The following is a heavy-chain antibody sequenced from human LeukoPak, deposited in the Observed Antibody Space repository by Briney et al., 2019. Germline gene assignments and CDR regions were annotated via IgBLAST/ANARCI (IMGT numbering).Heavy chain of an antibody. CDR3: AYGTTIGFDY. J-gene: IGHJ4*02. D-gene: IGHD1-1*01. CDR2: IYSGSST. CDR1: GFTFSSYA. V-gene: IGHV3-66*01. Sequence: GGSLRLSCAASGFTFSSYAMSWVRQAPGKGLEWVSVIYSGSSTYYADSVKGRFTISRDNSKNTLYLQMNSLRAEDTAVYYCAYGTTIGFDYWGQGTLVTVSS.